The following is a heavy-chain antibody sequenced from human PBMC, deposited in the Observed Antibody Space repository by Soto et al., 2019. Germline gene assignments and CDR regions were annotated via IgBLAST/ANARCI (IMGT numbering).Heavy chain of an antibody. D-gene: IGHD6-19*01. CDR1: GYTFTSYG. CDR3: ARDPVAGTYCKY. CDR2: INAYNGNT. V-gene: IGHV1-18*03. Sequence: QVQLVQSGAEVKKPGASVKVSCKASGYTFTSYGISWVRQAPGQGLEWMGWINAYNGNTNYAQKLQGRDTMTTDTWTRTAYMELGSLRCVAMGGYYCARDPVAGTYCKYGGQGTLVTVSS. J-gene: IGHJ4*02.